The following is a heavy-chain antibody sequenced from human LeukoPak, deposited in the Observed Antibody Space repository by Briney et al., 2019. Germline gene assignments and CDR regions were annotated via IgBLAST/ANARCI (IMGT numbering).Heavy chain of an antibody. V-gene: IGHV1-2*02. CDR2: INPNSGGT. Sequence: ASVKVSCKASGYTFTAYYMHWVRQAPGQGLEWMGWINPNSGGTNSAQKFQGRVTMTRDTSISTAYMELSRLRSDDTAVYYCAREYYDFWSGYYTRYFDYWGQGTLVTVSS. CDR3: AREYYDFWSGYYTRYFDY. D-gene: IGHD3-3*01. J-gene: IGHJ4*02. CDR1: GYTFTAYY.